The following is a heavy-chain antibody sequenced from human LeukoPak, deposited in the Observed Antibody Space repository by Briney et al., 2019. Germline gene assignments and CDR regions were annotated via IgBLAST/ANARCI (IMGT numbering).Heavy chain of an antibody. CDR2: ISGSGGST. CDR3: AKDEPEYYDYVWGSYPF. Sequence: GGSLRLSCAFSGFTFSNYSVNWVRQAPGKGLEWVSAISGSGGSTYYADSVKGRFTISRDNSKNTLYLQMNSLRAEDTAVYYCAKDEPEYYDYVWGSYPFWGQGTMVTVSS. CDR1: GFTFSNYS. V-gene: IGHV3-23*01. D-gene: IGHD3-16*02. J-gene: IGHJ3*01.